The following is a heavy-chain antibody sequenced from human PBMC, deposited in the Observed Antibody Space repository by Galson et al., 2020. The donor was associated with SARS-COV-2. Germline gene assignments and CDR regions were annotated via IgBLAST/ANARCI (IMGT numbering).Heavy chain of an antibody. J-gene: IGHJ4*02. CDR1: GFTFSGSA. V-gene: IGHV3-30*04. CDR2: ISYDGTTK. Sequence: GGSLRLPCAASGFTFSGSAMHWVRQAPGKGLEWVAIISYDGTTKYNSDSVKGQFTISRDNSKNTLYLQMNSLRPDDTAVYYCARETDDHTSGWYDYWGQGTLVIVSS. D-gene: IGHD6-13*01. CDR3: ARETDDHTSGWYDY.